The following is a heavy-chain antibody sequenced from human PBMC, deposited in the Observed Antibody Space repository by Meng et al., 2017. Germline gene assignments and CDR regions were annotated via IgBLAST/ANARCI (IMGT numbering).Heavy chain of an antibody. J-gene: IGHJ5*01. CDR2: LIPIFGTA. V-gene: IGHV1-69*01. CDR3: ARDYGDYAWIAKRWFDY. Sequence: AELVVAGGEEEEASGSVKVSWKASCSTFSSSATSWGRHGPGQGLEWMGGLIPIFGTANYAQKFQGRITMTADESTSTAYMELSSLRSKDTAVEYCARDYGDYAWIAKRWFDYWGQGTLVTVSS. CDR1: CSTFSSSA. D-gene: IGHD4-17*01.